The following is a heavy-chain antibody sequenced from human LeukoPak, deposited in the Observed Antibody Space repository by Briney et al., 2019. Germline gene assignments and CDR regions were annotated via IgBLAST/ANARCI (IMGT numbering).Heavy chain of an antibody. CDR2: IYSGGST. V-gene: IGHV3-53*01. J-gene: IGHJ4*02. CDR1: GFTVSSNY. CDR3: ARVHSGWYTADY. D-gene: IGHD6-19*01. Sequence: GGSLRLSCAASGFTVSSNYMSWVRQAPGKGLEWVSLIYSGGSTYYADSVKGRFTISRDNSKNTLYLQMNSPRAEDTAVYYCARVHSGWYTADYWGQGTLVTVSS.